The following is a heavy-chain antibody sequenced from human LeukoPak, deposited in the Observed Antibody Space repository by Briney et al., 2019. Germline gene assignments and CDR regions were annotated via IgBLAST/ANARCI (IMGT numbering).Heavy chain of an antibody. V-gene: IGHV4-59*12. CDR2: IYYSGST. J-gene: IGHJ4*02. CDR3: AGAGNYDFWSGYYPDYYFDY. CDR1: GGSISSYY. Sequence: SETLSLTCTVSGGSISSYYWNWIRQPPGKGLERIGYIYYSGSTNYNPSLKSRVTISVDTSKNQFSLKLSSVTAADTAVYYCAGAGNYDFWSGYYPDYYFDYWGQGTLVTVSS. D-gene: IGHD3-3*01.